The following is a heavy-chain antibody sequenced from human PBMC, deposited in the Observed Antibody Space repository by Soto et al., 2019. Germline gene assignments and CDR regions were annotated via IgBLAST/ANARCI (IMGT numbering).Heavy chain of an antibody. J-gene: IGHJ4*02. CDR2: IYNDGTYS. CDR3: TRGRRPISTGTGDY. Sequence: PGGSLRLSCAASGFIFKMYWMHWVRQSPGKGLVWISRIYNDGTYSDYADSVRGRFTISRDNVNDTLYLQMNNLRAEDSGLYYCTRGRRPISTGTGDYWGQGTQVTVSS. D-gene: IGHD3-10*01. V-gene: IGHV3-74*01. CDR1: GFIFKMYW.